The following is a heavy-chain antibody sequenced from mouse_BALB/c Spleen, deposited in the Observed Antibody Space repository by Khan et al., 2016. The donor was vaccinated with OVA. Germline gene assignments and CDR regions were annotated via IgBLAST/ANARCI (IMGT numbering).Heavy chain of an antibody. D-gene: IGHD1-1*01. V-gene: IGHV3-5*02. Sequence: VQLKESGPGLVKPSQTVSLTCTVTGISITSGNYRWSWIRQFPGNKLEWIGNIYYTGTVTYNPSLTSRTTITRDTSKNQFFLEMNSLTAEDTATYCGARDYGSLYWYFDVWGAGTTVTVSS. CDR3: ARDYGSLYWYFDV. J-gene: IGHJ1*01. CDR2: IYYTGTV. CDR1: GISITSGNYR.